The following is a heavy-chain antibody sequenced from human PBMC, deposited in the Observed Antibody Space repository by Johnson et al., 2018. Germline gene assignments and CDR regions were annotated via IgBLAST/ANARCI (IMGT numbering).Heavy chain of an antibody. CDR2: ISSSSSYI. Sequence: EVQLLESGGGLVKPGGSLRLSCAASEFIFSSYSMNWVRQAPGKGLEWVSSISSSSSYIYYADSVKGRFTISRDNSKNTLYLQMNSLRDEDTAVHYCARDWVVVAATDAFDIWGQGTMVTVSS. CDR3: ARDWVVVAATDAFDI. V-gene: IGHV3-21*01. D-gene: IGHD2-15*01. CDR1: EFIFSSYS. J-gene: IGHJ3*02.